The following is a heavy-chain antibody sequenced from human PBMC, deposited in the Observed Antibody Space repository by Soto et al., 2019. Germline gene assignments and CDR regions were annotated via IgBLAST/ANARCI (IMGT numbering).Heavy chain of an antibody. V-gene: IGHV1-8*01. CDR3: APDKVVGATGN. J-gene: IGHJ4*02. Sequence: QVQPVQSGAEVKKPGASVKVSCKASGYTFTSYDISWVRQATGQGLEWMGWMNPNSGNTVYAQKFQGRVTMTRNTSISTAYMELSSLSSEDTAVYDCAPDKVVGATGNWGQGTLVPVSS. CDR2: MNPNSGNT. CDR1: GYTFTSYD. D-gene: IGHD1-1*01.